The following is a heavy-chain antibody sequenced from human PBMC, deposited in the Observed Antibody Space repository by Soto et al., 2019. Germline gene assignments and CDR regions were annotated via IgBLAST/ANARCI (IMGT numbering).Heavy chain of an antibody. V-gene: IGHV3-48*02. Sequence: HPGGSLRLSCAAAGFSFSSYSMNWVRQAPGKGLEWVSYISSSSSTIYYADSVKGRFTISRENAKNSLYLQMNSLRDEDTAVYYCAREYDSSEGYFDYWGQGTLVTVSS. D-gene: IGHD3-22*01. CDR2: ISSSSSTI. CDR1: GFSFSSYS. J-gene: IGHJ4*02. CDR3: AREYDSSEGYFDY.